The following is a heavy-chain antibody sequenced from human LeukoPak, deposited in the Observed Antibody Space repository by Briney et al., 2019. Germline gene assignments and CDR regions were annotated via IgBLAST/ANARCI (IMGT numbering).Heavy chain of an antibody. CDR2: ISGSGGST. CDR1: GFTFSSYA. CDR3: AKDRETLWFGEPYVGPFDY. V-gene: IGHV3-23*01. J-gene: IGHJ4*02. D-gene: IGHD3-10*01. Sequence: PGGSLRLSCAASGFTFSSYAMSWVRQAPGKGLEWVSAISGSGGSTYYADSVKGRFTISRDNSKNTLYLQMNSLRAEDTAVYYCAKDRETLWFGEPYVGPFDYWGQGTLVTVSS.